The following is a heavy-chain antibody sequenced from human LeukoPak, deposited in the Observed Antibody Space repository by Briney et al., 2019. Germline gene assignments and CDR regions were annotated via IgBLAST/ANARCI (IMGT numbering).Heavy chain of an antibody. V-gene: IGHV3-21*01. J-gene: IGHJ4*02. CDR2: ITSSSSYI. D-gene: IGHD6-6*01. Sequence: GGSLRLSCAASGFTFSSYIMSWVRQAPGKGLEWVSSITSSSSYIYYADSVKGRFTISRDNAKNSLYLQMNSLRAEDTAVYYCARSYSSSRGTFDYWGQGTLVTVSS. CDR1: GFTFSSYI. CDR3: ARSYSSSRGTFDY.